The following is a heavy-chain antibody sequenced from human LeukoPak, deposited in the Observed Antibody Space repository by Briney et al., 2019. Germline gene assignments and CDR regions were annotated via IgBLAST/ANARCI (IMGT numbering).Heavy chain of an antibody. V-gene: IGHV4-59*12. CDR1: GGSISSYY. J-gene: IGHJ5*02. Sequence: SETLSLTCTVSGGSISSYYWSWIRQPPGKGLEWIGYIYYTGSTNYNPSLKSRVTISVDTSKNQFSLNLISVTAADTAVYFCARGRGGGGSSNNWFDPWGQGTLVTVSS. CDR3: ARGRGGGGSSNNWFDP. D-gene: IGHD2-15*01. CDR2: IYYTGST.